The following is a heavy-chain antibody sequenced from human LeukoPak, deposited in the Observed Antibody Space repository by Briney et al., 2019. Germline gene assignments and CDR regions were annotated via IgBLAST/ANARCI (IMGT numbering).Heavy chain of an antibody. J-gene: IGHJ3*02. V-gene: IGHV4-39*07. CDR2: IYYSGST. CDR1: GGSISSSSYY. Sequence: PSETLSLTCTVSGGSISSSSYYWGWIRQPPGKSLEWIGSIYYSGSTYYNPSLKSRVTISVDTSKNQFSLKLSSVTAADTAVYYCASRDAFDIWGQGTMVTVSS. CDR3: ASRDAFDI.